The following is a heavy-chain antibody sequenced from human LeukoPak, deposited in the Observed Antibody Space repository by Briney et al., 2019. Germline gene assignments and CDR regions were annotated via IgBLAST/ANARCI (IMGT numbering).Heavy chain of an antibody. Sequence: SGGSLRLSCAASGFTLSSYWISWVRQAPGKGLEWVANIKQDGSEKYYVDSVKGRFTISRDNAKNSLYLQMNSLRAEDTAVYYCARDLGVVIAHYYYYYMDVWGKGTTVTVSS. D-gene: IGHD3-16*01. CDR2: IKQDGSEK. CDR1: GFTLSSYW. CDR3: ARDLGVVIAHYYYYYMDV. V-gene: IGHV3-7*01. J-gene: IGHJ6*03.